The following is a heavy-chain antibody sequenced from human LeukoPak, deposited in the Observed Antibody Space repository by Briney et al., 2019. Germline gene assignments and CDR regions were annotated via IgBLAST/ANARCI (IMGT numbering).Heavy chain of an antibody. V-gene: IGHV1-2*04. Sequence: ASVKVSCKASGYTFTGYYMHWVRQAPGQGLEWMGWINPNSGGTNYAQKFQGWVTMTRDTSISTAYMELSRLRPDDTAVYYCARAPYGSGSYYYYCDYWGQGTLVTVSS. D-gene: IGHD3-10*01. CDR2: INPNSGGT. CDR1: GYTFTGYY. CDR3: ARAPYGSGSYYYYCDY. J-gene: IGHJ4*02.